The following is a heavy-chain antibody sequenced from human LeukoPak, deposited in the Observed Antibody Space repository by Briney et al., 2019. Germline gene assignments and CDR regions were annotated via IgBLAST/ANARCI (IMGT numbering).Heavy chain of an antibody. J-gene: IGHJ4*02. D-gene: IGHD5-24*01. Sequence: GESLKIPCKGSGYSFTSYWIGWVRQMPGKGLEWMGIIFPGDSDSRYSPSFQGQVTISADKSINTAYLQWSSLKASDTAMYLCARMRDAYPDYWGQGTLLTVSS. CDR1: GYSFTSYW. CDR3: ARMRDAYPDY. V-gene: IGHV5-51*01. CDR2: IFPGDSDS.